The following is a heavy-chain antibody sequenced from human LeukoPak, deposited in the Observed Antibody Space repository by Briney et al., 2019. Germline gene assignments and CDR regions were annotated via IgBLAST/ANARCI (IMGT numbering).Heavy chain of an antibody. CDR1: GYTFTGYY. CDR2: INPNSGGT. V-gene: IGHV1-2*02. D-gene: IGHD3-3*01. Sequence: GASVKVSCKASGYTFTGYYMHWVRQAPGQGLAWMGWINPNSGGTNYAQKFQGRVTMTRDTSISTAYMELSRLRSDDTAVYYCARGPFWSGYSYYYYGMDVWGQGTTVTVSS. J-gene: IGHJ6*02. CDR3: ARGPFWSGYSYYYYGMDV.